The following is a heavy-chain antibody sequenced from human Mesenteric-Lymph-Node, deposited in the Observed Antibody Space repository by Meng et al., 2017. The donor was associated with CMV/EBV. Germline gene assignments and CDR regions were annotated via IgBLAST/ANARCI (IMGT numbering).Heavy chain of an antibody. Sequence: GGPLRLSCAASGFTFSSYWMHWVRQAPGKGLVWVSRINSDGSSTSYADSVKGRFTISRDNAKNTLYLQMNSLRAEDTAVYYCARDGSSRGAYYFDYWGQGTLVTVSS. V-gene: IGHV3-74*01. J-gene: IGHJ4*02. CDR2: INSDGSST. D-gene: IGHD6-6*01. CDR1: GFTFSSYW. CDR3: ARDGSSRGAYYFDY.